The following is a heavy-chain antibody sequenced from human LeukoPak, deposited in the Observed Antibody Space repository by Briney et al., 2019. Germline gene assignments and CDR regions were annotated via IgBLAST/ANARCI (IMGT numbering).Heavy chain of an antibody. CDR2: IYPGDYDT. CDR1: GYSFASYW. CDR3: AAGYDSSGQDAFDI. V-gene: IGHV5-51*01. Sequence: GESLKFSCKGSGYSFASYWIGWVRQMPGKGLEWMGIIYPGDYDTRYSPSFQGQVTISADKSISTAYLQWSSLKASDTAMYYCAAGYDSSGQDAFDIWGQGTMVTVSS. J-gene: IGHJ3*02. D-gene: IGHD3-22*01.